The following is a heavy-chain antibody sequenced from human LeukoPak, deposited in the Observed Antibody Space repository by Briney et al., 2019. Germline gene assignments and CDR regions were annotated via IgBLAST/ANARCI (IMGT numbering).Heavy chain of an antibody. CDR3: ARGPRSFDY. V-gene: IGHV3-7*05. J-gene: IGHJ4*01. CDR2: IKPDGSEK. Sequence: GGSLRLSCAASGFSFSTYWMSWVRQAPGKGLEWVANIKPDGSEKYYVASVKGRFTISRDNAKNPLYLQMNSLRAEDTAVFYCARGPRSFDYWGQGALVTVSS. CDR1: GFSFSTYW.